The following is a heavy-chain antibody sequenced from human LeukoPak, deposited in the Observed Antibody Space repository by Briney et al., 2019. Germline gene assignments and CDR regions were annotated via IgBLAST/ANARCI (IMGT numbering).Heavy chain of an antibody. Sequence: TGGSLRLSCAASGFTFSSYAMHWVRQAPGKGLEWVAVISYDGSNKYYADSVKGRFTISRDNSKNTLYLQMNSLRAEDTAVYYCARDQATYYDFWSGPALDYWGQGTLVTVSS. CDR3: ARDQATYYDFWSGPALDY. V-gene: IGHV3-30*04. D-gene: IGHD3-3*01. CDR1: GFTFSSYA. J-gene: IGHJ4*02. CDR2: ISYDGSNK.